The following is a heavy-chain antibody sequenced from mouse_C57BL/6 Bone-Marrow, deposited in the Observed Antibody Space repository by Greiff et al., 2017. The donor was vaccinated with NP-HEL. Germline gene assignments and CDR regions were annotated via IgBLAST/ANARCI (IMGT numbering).Heavy chain of an antibody. V-gene: IGHV14-4*01. CDR1: GFNIKDDY. Sequence: VQLQQSGAELVRPGASVKLSCTASGFNIKDDYMHWVKQRPEQGLEWIGWIDPENGDTEYASKFQGKATITADTSSNTAYLQLRSLTSEDAAVYYCTSRTFAYWGQGKRVTVSA. J-gene: IGHJ3*01. CDR2: IDPENGDT. CDR3: TSRTFAY.